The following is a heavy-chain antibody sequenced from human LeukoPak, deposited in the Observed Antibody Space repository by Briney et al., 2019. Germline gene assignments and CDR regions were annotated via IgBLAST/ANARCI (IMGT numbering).Heavy chain of an antibody. CDR1: GGSISSSSYY. CDR2: FYYSGST. CDR3: ARDRYKISYYYYMDV. Sequence: SETLSLTCTVSGGSISSSSYYWGWIRQPPGKGLEWIGSFYYSGSTYYNPSLKSRVTMSVDTSKNQFSLKLSSVTAADTAVYYCARDRYKISYYYYMDVWGKGTTVTISS. J-gene: IGHJ6*03. V-gene: IGHV4-39*07. D-gene: IGHD5-24*01.